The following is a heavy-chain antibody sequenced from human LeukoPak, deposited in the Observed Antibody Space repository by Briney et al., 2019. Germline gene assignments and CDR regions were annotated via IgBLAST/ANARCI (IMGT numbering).Heavy chain of an antibody. CDR1: GYTFTSTG. Sequence: GASVKVSCKASGYTFTSTGINWVRQAPGQGLEWMAWMNPNSGGTSYAQKFQGRVTMTRDTSISTGYMELSRLRFDDTAVYYCAINKAAKSLDYWGQGTLVTVSS. CDR2: MNPNSGGT. J-gene: IGHJ4*02. CDR3: AINKAAKSLDY. V-gene: IGHV1-2*02. D-gene: IGHD6-25*01.